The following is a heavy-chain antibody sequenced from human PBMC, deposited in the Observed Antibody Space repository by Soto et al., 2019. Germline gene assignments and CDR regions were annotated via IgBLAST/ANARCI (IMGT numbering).Heavy chain of an antibody. CDR3: VRXDYFDXXXXXXXXXX. CDR1: GGSISSYY. V-gene: IGHV4-59*01. D-gene: IGHD3-22*01. CDR2: IYYSGST. J-gene: IGHJ1*01. Sequence: SETVSLTCTVSGGSISSYYWSWIRQPPGKGLEWIGYIYYSGSTNYNPSLKSRVTISVDTSKNQLSLKLSSVTAADPAVYYCVRXDYFDXXXXXXXXXXWXXGTLVT.